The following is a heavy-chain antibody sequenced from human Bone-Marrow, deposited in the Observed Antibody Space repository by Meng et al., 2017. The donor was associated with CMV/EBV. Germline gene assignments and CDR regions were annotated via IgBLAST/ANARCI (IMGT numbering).Heavy chain of an antibody. CDR3: ARDFRDPIVVVPAAPTSVRFDP. V-gene: IGHV3-11*04. J-gene: IGHJ5*02. D-gene: IGHD2-2*01. Sequence: GGSLRLSCAASGFTFRDYYMSWIRQAPGKGLEWVSYISSSGSTIYYADSVKGRFTISRDNAKNSLYLQMNSLRAEDTAVYYCARDFRDPIVVVPAAPTSVRFDPWGEGTLVTVSS. CDR1: GFTFRDYY. CDR2: ISSSGSTI.